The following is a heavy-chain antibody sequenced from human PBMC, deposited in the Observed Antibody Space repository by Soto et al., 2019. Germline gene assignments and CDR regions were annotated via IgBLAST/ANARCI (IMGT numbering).Heavy chain of an antibody. CDR1: GYTFTSYY. CDR3: AGYYYGSGSYYLPPNY. D-gene: IGHD3-10*01. CDR2: INPSGGIT. J-gene: IGHJ4*02. V-gene: IGHV1-46*01. Sequence: VKVSYKASGYTFTSYYVHWVRQAPGQGLEWMGVINPSGGITTYAQKFQGRVTMTWGTSTSTVYMELSSLRSEDTAVYYCAGYYYGSGSYYLPPNYWGQGTLVTVSS.